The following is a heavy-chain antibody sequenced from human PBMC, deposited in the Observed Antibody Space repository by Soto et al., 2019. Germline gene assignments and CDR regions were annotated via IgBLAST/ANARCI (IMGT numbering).Heavy chain of an antibody. CDR1: GGSISSGDYY. V-gene: IGHV4-30-4*01. D-gene: IGHD5-18*01. Sequence: NPSETLSLTCTVSGGSISSGDYYWSWIRQPPGKGLEWIGYIYYSGSTYYNPSLKSRVTISVDTSKNQFSLKLSSVTAADTAVYYCARARLSFVAAMVAYFDYWGQGTLVTVSS. J-gene: IGHJ4*02. CDR2: IYYSGST. CDR3: ARARLSFVAAMVAYFDY.